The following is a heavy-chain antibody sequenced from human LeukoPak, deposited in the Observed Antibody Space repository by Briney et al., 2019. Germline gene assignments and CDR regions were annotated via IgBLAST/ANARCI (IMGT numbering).Heavy chain of an antibody. D-gene: IGHD6-13*01. CDR2: IYSGGST. J-gene: IGHJ4*02. Sequence: GGSLRLSCAASGFTVSSNYMSWVRQAPGKGLEWVSVIYSGGSTYYADSVKGRFTISRDNSKNTLYLQMNSLRAEDTAVYYCARGYSSSWYLDYWGQGTLVTVSS. V-gene: IGHV3-53*01. CDR1: GFTVSSNY. CDR3: ARGYSSSWYLDY.